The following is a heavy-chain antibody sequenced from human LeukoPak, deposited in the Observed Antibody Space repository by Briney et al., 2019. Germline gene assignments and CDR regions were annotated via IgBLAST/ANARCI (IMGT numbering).Heavy chain of an antibody. Sequence: SETRCRTCIVSAGSIINYDWSWIRQPPGKGLEWIECLFHSGSTAYNPSLKSRVTISVDMSKSQVSLNLTSVTAADTAGYHCASGKQWLAFDSWGQGNLVTVSS. V-gene: IGHV4-59*08. D-gene: IGHD6-19*01. CDR3: ASGKQWLAFDS. J-gene: IGHJ4*02. CDR2: LFHSGST. CDR1: AGSIINYD.